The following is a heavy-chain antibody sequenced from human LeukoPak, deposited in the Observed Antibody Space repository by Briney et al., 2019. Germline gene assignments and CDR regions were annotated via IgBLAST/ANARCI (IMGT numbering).Heavy chain of an antibody. J-gene: IGHJ5*02. D-gene: IGHD3-22*01. Sequence: GASVKVSSKASGYTFTKYYMHWVRQAPGQGREWMGLINLTGDSTGYAQKFQGRVTMTRDMSTSTDYLELSSLRSEDTAIYYCARDNSMDDNAWWFDPWGQGTLVTVSS. CDR2: INLTGDST. CDR1: GYTFTKYY. CDR3: ARDNSMDDNAWWFDP. V-gene: IGHV1-46*01.